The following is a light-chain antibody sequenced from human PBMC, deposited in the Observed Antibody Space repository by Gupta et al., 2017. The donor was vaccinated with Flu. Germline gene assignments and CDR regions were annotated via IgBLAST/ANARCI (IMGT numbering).Light chain of an antibody. Sequence: SYELTQPPSLSVSPGQTASITCSGDTLRNNFVCWYQQRPGQSPVLVIYRDAKRPSGIPERFSGSNSGDTATLTISGTQAIDEADYYCQAWDSSTPYVFGPGTKLTVL. CDR1: TLRNNF. CDR3: QAWDSSTPYV. V-gene: IGLV3-1*01. J-gene: IGLJ1*01. CDR2: RDA.